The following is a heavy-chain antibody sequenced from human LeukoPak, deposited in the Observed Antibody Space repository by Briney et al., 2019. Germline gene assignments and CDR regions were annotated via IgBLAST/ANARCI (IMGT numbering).Heavy chain of an antibody. J-gene: IGHJ4*02. CDR2: IIPIFGTA. D-gene: IGHD6-19*01. Sequence: GASVELSCKASGGTFTSYAISWVRQAPGQRLEWMGGIIPIFGTANYAQKFQGRVTITASESTSTAYMKLSSLRSEDTAVYYCARGGIAVAGSWTPADYWGQGTLVTVSS. V-gene: IGHV1-69*13. CDR3: ARGGIAVAGSWTPADY. CDR1: GGTFTSYA.